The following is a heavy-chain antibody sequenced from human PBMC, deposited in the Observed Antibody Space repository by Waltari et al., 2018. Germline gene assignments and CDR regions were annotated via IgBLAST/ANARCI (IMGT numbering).Heavy chain of an antibody. CDR1: GGTFSSYA. CDR2: IIPIFGTA. V-gene: IGHV1-69*06. Sequence: QVQLVQSGAEVKKPGSSVKVSCKASGGTFSSYAICWVRQAPGHGLEWTGGIIPIFGTANYAQKFQGRVTITADKSTSTAYMELSSLRSEDTAVYYCARDGLNCSGGSCYRTYYYYMDVWGKGTTVTVSS. CDR3: ARDGLNCSGGSCYRTYYYYMDV. J-gene: IGHJ6*03. D-gene: IGHD2-15*01.